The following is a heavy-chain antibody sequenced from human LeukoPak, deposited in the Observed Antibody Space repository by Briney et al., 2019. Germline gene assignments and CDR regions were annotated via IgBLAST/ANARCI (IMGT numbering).Heavy chain of an antibody. V-gene: IGHV3-7*03. CDR1: GVSFSGYW. CDR2: IKEDGSEK. Sequence: GGSLRLSCAASGVSFSGYWMTWVRQAPGKGLEWVANIKEDGSEKYYADFVKGRFTISRDNPKNSLDLQMNSLRAEDTAVYYCARRGSTDYWGQGTLVTVSS. CDR3: ARRGSTDY. D-gene: IGHD2/OR15-2a*01. J-gene: IGHJ4*02.